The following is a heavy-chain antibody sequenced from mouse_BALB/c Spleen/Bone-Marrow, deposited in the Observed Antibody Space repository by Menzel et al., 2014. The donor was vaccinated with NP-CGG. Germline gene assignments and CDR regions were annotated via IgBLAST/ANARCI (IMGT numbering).Heavy chain of an antibody. CDR1: GYTFTDSV. J-gene: IGHJ3*01. CDR3: ARDDVPAGLAY. Sequence: VQLQQSGPELVKPGASVKMSCTASGYTFTDSVIGWVKQRTGQGLEWIGEIYPGSGSTYYNEKFKGKATLTADTSSNTVYMQLSSLTAEDSAVYFCARDDVPAGLAYWGQGTRVTVSA. D-gene: IGHD2-12*01. CDR2: IYPGSGST. V-gene: IGHV1-81*01.